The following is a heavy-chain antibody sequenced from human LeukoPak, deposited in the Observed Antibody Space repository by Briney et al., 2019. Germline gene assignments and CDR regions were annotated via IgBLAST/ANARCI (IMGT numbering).Heavy chain of an antibody. CDR3: ARTYRYGSFPVYHYYMDA. J-gene: IGHJ6*03. CDR2: ISYSGST. V-gene: IGHV4-59*01. CDR1: AGSISGFF. Sequence: PSETLSLTCTVSAGSISGFFWSWIRQPPGKGLEWIGYISYSGSTNYNPSLKSRVTISSDTSKNQVSLKLSSVTAADTAVYYCARTYRYGSFPVYHYYMDAWGKGTTVTVSS. D-gene: IGHD5-18*01.